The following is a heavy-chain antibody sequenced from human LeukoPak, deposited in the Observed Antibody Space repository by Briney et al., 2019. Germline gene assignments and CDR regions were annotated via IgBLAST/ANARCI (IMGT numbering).Heavy chain of an antibody. CDR2: ISSSGSTI. Sequence: PGGSLRLSCAASGFTFSDYYMSWIRQAPGKGLEWVSYISSSGSTIYYADSVKGRFTISRDNAKSSLYLQMNSLRAEDTALYYCARGLGYCSSSQCSPGYYMDVWGKGTTVTVFS. J-gene: IGHJ6*03. V-gene: IGHV3-11*04. CDR1: GFTFSDYY. D-gene: IGHD2-2*01. CDR3: ARGLGYCSSSQCSPGYYMDV.